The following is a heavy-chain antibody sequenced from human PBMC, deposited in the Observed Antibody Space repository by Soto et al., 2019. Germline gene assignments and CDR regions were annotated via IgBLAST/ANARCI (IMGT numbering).Heavy chain of an antibody. J-gene: IGHJ6*02. CDR3: AKDRQESKYNGLDV. D-gene: IGHD1-1*01. V-gene: IGHV3-23*01. Sequence: EVQLLESGGGLIQPGGSLTLSCAASGFTFSSYAMSWVRQAPGKGLELVSAISDSGGTTSYVDSVKGRFTISRDNSKNTLYLQMNSLRVEETAVYYCAKDRQESKYNGLDVWGQGTTVTVSS. CDR2: ISDSGGTT. CDR1: GFTFSSYA.